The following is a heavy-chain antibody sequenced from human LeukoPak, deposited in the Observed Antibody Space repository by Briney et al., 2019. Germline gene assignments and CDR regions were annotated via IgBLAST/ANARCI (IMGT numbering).Heavy chain of an antibody. J-gene: IGHJ4*02. V-gene: IGHV3-53*01. CDR1: GFTFSNYW. D-gene: IGHD2-15*01. Sequence: GGSLRLSCAASGFTFSNYWMSWVRQAPGKGLEWVSVIYSGGSTYYADSVKGRFTVSRDNSKNTLYLQMNSLRAEDTAVYYCAREACSGGSCYSGYFDYWGQGTLVTVSS. CDR2: IYSGGST. CDR3: AREACSGGSCYSGYFDY.